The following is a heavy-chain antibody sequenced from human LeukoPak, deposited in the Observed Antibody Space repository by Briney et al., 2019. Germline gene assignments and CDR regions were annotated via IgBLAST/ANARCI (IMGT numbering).Heavy chain of an antibody. V-gene: IGHV3-23*01. CDR1: GFTFSSYA. CDR3: ARGIYDASGYYLPD. Sequence: PGGSLRLSCAASGFTFSSYAMSWVRQAPGKGLEWVSAISGSGGSTYYADSVRGRFTISRDNTKNSLYLQVSSLRAEDTAIYYCARGIYDASGYYLPDWGQGTLVTVSS. CDR2: ISGSGGST. D-gene: IGHD3-22*01. J-gene: IGHJ4*02.